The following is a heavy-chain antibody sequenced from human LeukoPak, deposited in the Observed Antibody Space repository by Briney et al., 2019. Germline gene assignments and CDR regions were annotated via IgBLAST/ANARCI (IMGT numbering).Heavy chain of an antibody. CDR1: GFTFSSYA. Sequence: GGSLRLSCAASGFTFSSYAMHWVRQAPGKGLEWVAVISYDGSNKYYADSVKGRFTISRDNSKNTLYLQMNNLRADDTAIYYCVGVRYNYGLSAYWGQGTLVIVSS. V-gene: IGHV3-30-3*01. CDR3: VGVRYNYGLSAY. D-gene: IGHD5-18*01. J-gene: IGHJ4*02. CDR2: ISYDGSNK.